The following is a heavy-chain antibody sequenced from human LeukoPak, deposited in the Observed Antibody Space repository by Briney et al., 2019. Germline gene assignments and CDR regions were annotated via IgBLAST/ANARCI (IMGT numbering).Heavy chain of an antibody. CDR2: ITSNRSTI. CDR1: GFTFSSYS. CDR3: ASLESNYDFWSGYHGVVDY. D-gene: IGHD3-3*01. V-gene: IGHV3-48*01. Sequence: PGGSLRLSCAASGFTFSSYSMNWVRQAPGKGLEWVSYITSNRSTIYYADSVKGRFTISRDNAKNSLYLQMNSLRAEDTAVYYCASLESNYDFWSGYHGVVDYWGQGTLVTVSS. J-gene: IGHJ4*02.